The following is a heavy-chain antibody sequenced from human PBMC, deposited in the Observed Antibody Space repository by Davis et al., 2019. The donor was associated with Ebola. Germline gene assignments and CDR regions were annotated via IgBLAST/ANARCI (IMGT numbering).Heavy chain of an antibody. CDR3: ARDQPFVAVANY. V-gene: IGHV3-11*04. CDR2: ISSSGSTI. D-gene: IGHD6-19*01. J-gene: IGHJ4*02. CDR1: GFTFSDYY. Sequence: PGGSLRLSCAASGFTFSDYYMNWIRQAPGKGLEWISYISSSGSTIYYADSVKGRFTISRDNAKNSLYLQMNSLRAEDTAVYYCARDQPFVAVANYWGQGTLVTVSS.